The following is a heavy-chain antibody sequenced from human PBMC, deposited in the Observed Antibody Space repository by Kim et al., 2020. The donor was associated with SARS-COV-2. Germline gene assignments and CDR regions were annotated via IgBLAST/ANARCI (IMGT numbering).Heavy chain of an antibody. CDR2: INAGNGNT. CDR3: ARGPGYSSSWYDY. CDR1: GYTFTSYA. J-gene: IGHJ4*02. V-gene: IGHV1-3*01. Sequence: ASVKVSCKASGYTFTSYAMHWVRQAPGQRLEWMGWINAGNGNTNYSQKFQGRVTITRDTSVGTAYMELSSLRSEDTAVYYGARGPGYSSSWYDYWGQGTLVTDSS. D-gene: IGHD6-13*01.